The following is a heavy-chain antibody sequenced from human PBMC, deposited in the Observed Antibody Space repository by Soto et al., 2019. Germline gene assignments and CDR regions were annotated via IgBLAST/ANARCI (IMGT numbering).Heavy chain of an antibody. CDR1: GYSFTSYW. CDR2: IYPGDSDT. D-gene: IGHD2-15*01. J-gene: IGHJ6*02. V-gene: IGHV5-51*01. CDR3: ARTKVVVAANYYYGMDV. Sequence: GESLKISCKGSGYSFTSYWIGWVRQMPGKGLEWMGIIYPGDSDTRYSPSFQGQVTISADKSISTAYPQWSSLKASDTAMYYCARTKVVVAANYYYGMDVWGQGTTVTVSS.